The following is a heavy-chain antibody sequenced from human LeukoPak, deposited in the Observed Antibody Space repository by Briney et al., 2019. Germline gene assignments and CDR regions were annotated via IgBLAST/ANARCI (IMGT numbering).Heavy chain of an antibody. CDR1: GFTFSSYW. D-gene: IGHD4-17*01. J-gene: IGHJ4*02. V-gene: IGHV3-7*01. Sequence: GGSLRLSCAASGFTFSSYWMSWVRQAPGKGLEWVANIKQDASEKYYVDSVKGRFTISRDNAKNSLYLQMNSLRAEDTAVYYCARGRLLYGDYGGYFDYWGQGTLVTVSS. CDR2: IKQDASEK. CDR3: ARGRLLYGDYGGYFDY.